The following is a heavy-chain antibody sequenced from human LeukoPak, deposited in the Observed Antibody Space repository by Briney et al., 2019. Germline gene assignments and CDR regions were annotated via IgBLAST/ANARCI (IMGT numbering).Heavy chain of an antibody. J-gene: IGHJ4*02. D-gene: IGHD3-10*01. Sequence: PGESLRLSCGASGLTVGTYYMHWVRQAAGRGLLWVSRNKREGTTSYADSVMGRFTISRDDDKNTLSLHMTGLRAEDTGVYYCVRSPDGSSYGDNWGQGALVTVSS. CDR2: NKREGTT. V-gene: IGHV3-74*01. CDR3: VRSPDGSSYGDN. CDR1: GLTVGTYY.